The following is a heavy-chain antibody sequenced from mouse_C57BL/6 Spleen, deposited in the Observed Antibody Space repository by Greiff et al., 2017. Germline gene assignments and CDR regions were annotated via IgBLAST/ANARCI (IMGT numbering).Heavy chain of an antibody. Sequence: VQLQESGPGLVQPSQSLSITCTVSGFSLTSYGVHWVRQSPGKGLEWLGVIWRGGSTDYNAAFMSRLSITKDNSKSQVFFKMNSLQADDTAIYYCAKRDSNYGYAMDYWGQGTSVTVSS. CDR3: AKRDSNYGYAMDY. CDR1: GFSLTSYG. D-gene: IGHD2-5*01. CDR2: IWRGGST. J-gene: IGHJ4*01. V-gene: IGHV2-5*01.